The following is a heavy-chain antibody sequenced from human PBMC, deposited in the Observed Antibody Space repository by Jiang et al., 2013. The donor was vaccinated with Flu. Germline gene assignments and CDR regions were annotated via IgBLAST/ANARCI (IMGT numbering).Heavy chain of an antibody. CDR2: INPSVGST. D-gene: IGHD3-10*01. CDR1: GYSFTSYY. Sequence: GAEVRKPGASVKVSCKASGYSFTSYYVHWVRQASRQGLEWMGIINPSVGSTTYSQRLQGRVTMTRDTSTSTVYMELSSLRSEDTAVYYCAREEYYYGSGSTSAFGYWGQGTLVTVSS. V-gene: IGHV1-46*01. J-gene: IGHJ4*02. CDR3: AREEYYYGSGSTSAFGY.